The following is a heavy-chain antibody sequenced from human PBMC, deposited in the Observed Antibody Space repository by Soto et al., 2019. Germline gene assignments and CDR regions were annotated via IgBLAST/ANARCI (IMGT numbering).Heavy chain of an antibody. V-gene: IGHV1-3*01. CDR1: GYTFTSYA. Sequence: ASVKVSCKASGYTFTSYAMHWVRQAPGQRLEWMGWINAGNGNTKYSQKFQGRVTITRDTSASTAYMELSSLRSVDTAVYYCSGSYSYYGMDVWGQGTTVTVSS. J-gene: IGHJ6*02. CDR3: SGSYSYYGMDV. CDR2: INAGNGNT. D-gene: IGHD3-10*01.